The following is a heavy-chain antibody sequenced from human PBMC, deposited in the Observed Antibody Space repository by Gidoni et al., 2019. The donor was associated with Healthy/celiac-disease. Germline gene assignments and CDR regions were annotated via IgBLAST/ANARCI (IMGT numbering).Heavy chain of an antibody. J-gene: IGHJ4*02. V-gene: IGHV1-2*04. D-gene: IGHD2-21*02. CDR1: GYTFTGYY. CDR3: AREAVTGGGPERYYFDY. Sequence: QVQLVQSGAEVKKPGASVKVSCKASGYTFTGYYMHWVRQAPGQGLEWMGWINPNSGGTNYAQKFQGWVTMTRDTSISTAYMELSRLRSDDTAVYYCAREAVTGGGPERYYFDYWGQGTLVTVSS. CDR2: INPNSGGT.